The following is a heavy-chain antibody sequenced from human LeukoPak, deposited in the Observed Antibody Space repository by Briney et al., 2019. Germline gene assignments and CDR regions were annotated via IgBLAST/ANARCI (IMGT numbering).Heavy chain of an antibody. Sequence: GASVKVSCKASGGTFSSYAISWVRQAPGQGLEWMGGIIPIFGTANYAQKFQGRVTITADESTSTAYMELSSLRSEDTDVYYCARGNYYDSSGYYYRSYYFDYWGQGTLVTVSS. V-gene: IGHV1-69*13. CDR3: ARGNYYDSSGYYYRSYYFDY. CDR2: IIPIFGTA. D-gene: IGHD3-22*01. J-gene: IGHJ4*02. CDR1: GGTFSSYA.